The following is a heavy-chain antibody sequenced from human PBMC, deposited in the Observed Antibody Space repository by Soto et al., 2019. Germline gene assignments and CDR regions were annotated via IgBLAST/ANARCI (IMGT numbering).Heavy chain of an antibody. J-gene: IGHJ4*02. D-gene: IGHD3-22*01. CDR2: INIDGSRI. CDR3: IRGDGDRFDGNGYLGRH. Sequence: EVQLVESGGGLVQPGGPLRLSCAASGFTFSSYWMHWVRQAPGKGLVWVSRINIDGSRISYADFVKGRCTISRDDAKNTVYMQMNSLRVEDTAVYYCIRGDGDRFDGNGYLGRHWGQGTLVTVSS. CDR1: GFTFSSYW. V-gene: IGHV3-74*01.